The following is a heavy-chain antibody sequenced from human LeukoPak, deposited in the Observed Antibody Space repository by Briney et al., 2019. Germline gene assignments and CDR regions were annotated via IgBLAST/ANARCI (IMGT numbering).Heavy chain of an antibody. Sequence: SQTLSLTCTVSGGSINSGYYWSWIRQPPGKGLEWIGYIYYSGSTNYNPSLKSRVTISVDTSKNQFSLKLSSVTAADTAVYYCARVRPTSGHHDYYGMDVWGQGTTVTVSS. CDR3: ARVRPTSGHHDYYGMDV. D-gene: IGHD1-14*01. V-gene: IGHV4-59*01. CDR1: GGSINSGYY. CDR2: IYYSGST. J-gene: IGHJ6*02.